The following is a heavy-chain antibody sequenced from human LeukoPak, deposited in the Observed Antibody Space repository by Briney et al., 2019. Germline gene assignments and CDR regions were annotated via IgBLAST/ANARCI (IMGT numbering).Heavy chain of an antibody. CDR3: SMYASGTPFVDY. CDR2: INPNGGDT. J-gene: IGHJ4*02. CDR1: GYTFTGYY. Sequence: GASVKVSCKASGYTFTGYYIHWVRQAPGQGLEWMGLINPNGGDTKYAQKFQGRITVTRDTSIRTSYMELSSLRSDDTAVYYCSMYASGTPFVDYWGQGTLVTVSS. D-gene: IGHD2-8*01. V-gene: IGHV1-2*02.